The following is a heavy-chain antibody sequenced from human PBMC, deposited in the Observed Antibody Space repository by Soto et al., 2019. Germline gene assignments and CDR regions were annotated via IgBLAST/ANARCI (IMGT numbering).Heavy chain of an antibody. CDR3: ARTYYDYIWGSPQPPKNYYYYMDV. Sequence: SETLSLTCTVSGGSISSYYWSWIRQPRGKGLEWIGYIYYSGSTNYNPSLKSRVTISVDTSKNQFSLKLSSVTAADTAVYYCARTYYDYIWGSPQPPKNYYYYMDVWGKGTTVTVSS. CDR2: IYYSGST. CDR1: GGSISSYY. J-gene: IGHJ6*03. D-gene: IGHD3-16*01. V-gene: IGHV4-59*08.